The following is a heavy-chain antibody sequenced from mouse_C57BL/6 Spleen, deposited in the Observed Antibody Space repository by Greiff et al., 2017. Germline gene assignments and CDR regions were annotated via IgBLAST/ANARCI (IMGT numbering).Heavy chain of an antibody. Sequence: EVQLQQSGPELVKPGASVKISCKASGYTFTDYYMNWVKQSHGKSLEWIGDINPNNGGTSYNQKFKGKATLTVDKSSSTAYMELRSLTSEDSAVYYCARNDGYYLYWYFDVWGTGTTVTVSS. V-gene: IGHV1-26*01. J-gene: IGHJ1*03. D-gene: IGHD2-3*01. CDR1: GYTFTDYY. CDR2: INPNNGGT. CDR3: ARNDGYYLYWYFDV.